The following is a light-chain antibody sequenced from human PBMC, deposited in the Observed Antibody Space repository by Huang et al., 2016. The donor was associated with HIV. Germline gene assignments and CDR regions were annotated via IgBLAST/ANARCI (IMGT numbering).Light chain of an antibody. CDR3: QQLKTYPVT. Sequence: IQLTQSPSSLSASIGDRVTITCRASQCISNSLAWYQQRPGEDPKLLIFAASALQPGVPSRFSGTGSETEFTLTITSLQPEDFATYYCQQLKTYPVTFGGGTRV. V-gene: IGKV1-9*01. J-gene: IGKJ4*01. CDR2: AAS. CDR1: QCISNS.